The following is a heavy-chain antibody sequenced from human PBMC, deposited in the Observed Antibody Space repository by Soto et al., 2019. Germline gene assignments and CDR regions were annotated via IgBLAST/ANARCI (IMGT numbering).Heavy chain of an antibody. J-gene: IGHJ4*02. CDR1: GGSVSSGSYD. V-gene: IGHV4-61*01. CDR2: IHYSGNT. Sequence: PSETLSLTCTVSGGSVSSGSYDWNWIRQPPGKGLEWIGCIHYSGNTNSNPSLKGRVTVSLDMSKNQISLKLSSVTAADTAVYYCARDGGGPSHFDYWGQGILVTVSS. D-gene: IGHD3-3*01. CDR3: ARDGGGPSHFDY.